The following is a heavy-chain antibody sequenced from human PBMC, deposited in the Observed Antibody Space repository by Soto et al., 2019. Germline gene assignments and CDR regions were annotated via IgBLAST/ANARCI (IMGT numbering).Heavy chain of an antibody. Sequence: QVQLVESGGGVVQPGRSLRLSCAASGFTFSSYGMHWVRQAPGKGLEWVAVISYDGSNKYYADSVKGRFTISRDNSKNTLYLQMNSLRAEDTAVYYCAKELLHYYDSSGPLGYWGQGTPVTVSS. J-gene: IGHJ4*02. CDR1: GFTFSSYG. CDR2: ISYDGSNK. V-gene: IGHV3-30*18. D-gene: IGHD3-22*01. CDR3: AKELLHYYDSSGPLGY.